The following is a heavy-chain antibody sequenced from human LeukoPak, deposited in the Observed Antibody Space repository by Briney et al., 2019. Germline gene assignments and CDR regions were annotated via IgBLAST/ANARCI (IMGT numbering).Heavy chain of an antibody. CDR2: ISAYNGNT. CDR1: GYTFTSYG. V-gene: IGHV1-18*01. CDR3: ARDRYYDFWSGYTFRGNWFDP. D-gene: IGHD3-3*01. Sequence: ASVKVSCKASGYTFTSYGISWVRQAPGQGLEWMGWISAYNGNTNYAQKLQGRVTMTTDTSTSTAYMELRSLRSDDTAVYYCARDRYYDFWSGYTFRGNWFDPWGQGTLVTVSS. J-gene: IGHJ5*02.